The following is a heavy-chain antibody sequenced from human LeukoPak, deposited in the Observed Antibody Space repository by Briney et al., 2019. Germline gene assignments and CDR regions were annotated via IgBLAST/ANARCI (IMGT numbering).Heavy chain of an antibody. D-gene: IGHD3-10*01. Sequence: AGSLSLSCAASGFTFSNYAMHWVRQAPGRGLEWVAVISYDGSNRYYAASVQGRFTISRDTSKNTLLLQMNSLRAEDTAFYYCARDRSYYGPGIDSTPDHWGQGTLVTVSS. V-gene: IGHV3-30*16. CDR1: GFTFSNYA. CDR3: ARDRSYYGPGIDSTPDH. CDR2: ISYDGSNR. J-gene: IGHJ5*02.